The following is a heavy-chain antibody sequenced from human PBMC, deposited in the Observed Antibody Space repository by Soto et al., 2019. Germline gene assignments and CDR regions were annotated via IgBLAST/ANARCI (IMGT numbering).Heavy chain of an antibody. CDR3: AIFNYYYASSGRIY. D-gene: IGHD3-10*01. CDR2: IVTSNSYT. Sequence: GGSLRLSCVVSGFIFTDYYMSWIRQAPGKGLEWVSYIVTSNSYTNYADSVKGRFTISKDNTKSPLYLQINSLRAEDTAVYYCAIFNYYYASSGRIYWGRGTLVTVSS. J-gene: IGHJ4*02. CDR1: GFIFTDYY. V-gene: IGHV3-11*06.